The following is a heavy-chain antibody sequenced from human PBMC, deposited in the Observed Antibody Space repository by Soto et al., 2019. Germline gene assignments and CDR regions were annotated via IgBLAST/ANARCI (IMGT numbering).Heavy chain of an antibody. CDR2: MNPNSGNT. Sequence: QVQLVQSGAEVKKPGASVKVSCKASGYTFTSYDINWVRQATGQGLEWMGWMNPNSGNTGYAQKFQGRVTMTRNTSIRTAYMELSSLRSEDTAVYYCARGGSSSYLYCYYDGMDGWGQGTTVTVSS. D-gene: IGHD6-6*01. CDR3: ARGGSSSYLYCYYDGMDG. CDR1: GYTFTSYD. J-gene: IGHJ6*02. V-gene: IGHV1-8*01.